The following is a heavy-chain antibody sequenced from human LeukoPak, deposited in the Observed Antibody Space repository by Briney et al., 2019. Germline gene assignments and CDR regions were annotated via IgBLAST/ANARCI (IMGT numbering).Heavy chain of an antibody. J-gene: IGHJ4*02. V-gene: IGHV4-34*01. CDR3: ARGWGYYGSGRTPHYFDY. CDR2: INHSGST. CDR1: GGSFSGYY. Sequence: SETLSLTCAVYGGSFSGYYWSWIRQPPGKGLEWIGEINHSGSTNYNPSLKSRVTISVDTSKNQFSLKLSSVTAADTAVYYCARGWGYYGSGRTPHYFDYWGQGTLVAVSS. D-gene: IGHD3-10*01.